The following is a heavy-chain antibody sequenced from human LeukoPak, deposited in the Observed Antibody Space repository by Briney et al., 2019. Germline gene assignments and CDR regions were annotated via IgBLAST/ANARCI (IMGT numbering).Heavy chain of an antibody. V-gene: IGHV3-21*01. J-gene: IGHJ4*02. D-gene: IGHD3-22*01. Sequence: GGSLRLSCAASGFTFSSYSMNWGRQAPGKGLEWVSSISSSSSYIYYADSVKGRFTISRDNAKNSLYLQMNSLRAEDTAVYYCAREGPYSSGLNFDYWGQGTLVTVSS. CDR3: AREGPYSSGLNFDY. CDR2: ISSSSSYI. CDR1: GFTFSSYS.